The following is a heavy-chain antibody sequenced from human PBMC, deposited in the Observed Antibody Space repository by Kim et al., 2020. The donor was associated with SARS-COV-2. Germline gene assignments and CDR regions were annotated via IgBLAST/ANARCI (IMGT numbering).Heavy chain of an antibody. CDR1: GFTFSSYS. CDR2: ISSSSSYI. D-gene: IGHD2-2*01. Sequence: GGSLRLSCAASGFTFSSYSMNWVRQAPGKGLEWVSSISSSSSYIYYADSVKGRFTISRDNAKNSLYLQMNSLRAEDTAVYYCARVGTPLSTSCLRGCYYYGMDVWGQGTTVTVSS. J-gene: IGHJ6*02. V-gene: IGHV3-21*01. CDR3: ARVGTPLSTSCLRGCYYYGMDV.